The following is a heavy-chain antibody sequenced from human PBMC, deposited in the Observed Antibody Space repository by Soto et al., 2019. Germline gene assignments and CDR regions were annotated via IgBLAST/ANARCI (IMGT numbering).Heavy chain of an antibody. CDR1: GFEFSAYW. CDR2: IKKDGIEK. V-gene: IGHV3-7*01. J-gene: IGHJ4*02. CDR3: ARGRYNSGDYPKDFDY. D-gene: IGHD5-12*01. Sequence: EVQLVESGGVLVQPGGSLRLSCAASGFEFSAYWMTWVRQAPGKGLEWVANIKKDGIEKYYGDSVRGRFSVFRVNAKNAAYLQMNKLKGEDTGVSFCARGRYNSGDYPKDFDYWGQGAWVTVSS.